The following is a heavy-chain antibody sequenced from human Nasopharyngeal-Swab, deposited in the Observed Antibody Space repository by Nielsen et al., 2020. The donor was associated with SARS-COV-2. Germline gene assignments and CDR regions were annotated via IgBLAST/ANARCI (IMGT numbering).Heavy chain of an antibody. J-gene: IGHJ3*02. CDR2: IYYSGST. V-gene: IGHV4-31*03. CDR3: ARGKYRRAFDI. Sequence: LRLSCTVSGGSISSGGYYWSWIRQHPGKGLEWIGYIYYSGSTYYNPSLKSRVTISVDTSKNQFSLKLSSVTAADTAVYYCARGKYRRAFDIWGQGTMVTVSS. CDR1: GGSISSGGYY. D-gene: IGHD6-6*01.